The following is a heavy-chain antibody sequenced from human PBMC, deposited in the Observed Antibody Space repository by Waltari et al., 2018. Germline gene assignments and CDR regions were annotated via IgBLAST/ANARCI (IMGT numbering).Heavy chain of an antibody. CDR3: AKEHDTGWPTLDS. J-gene: IGHJ4*02. CDR1: GLPFQKFS. Sequence: EVHLVQSGGLVAEPGGSWRLSCAASGLPFQKFSMHWVRQRPGKGLEGLSGIQGNGRASLYADSVGGRFIVSRDNNRNSLYLQMNSLSAEDTALYYCAKEHDTGWPTLDSWGQGTLVTVYS. CDR2: IQGNGRAS. D-gene: IGHD6-19*01. V-gene: IGHV3-43*01.